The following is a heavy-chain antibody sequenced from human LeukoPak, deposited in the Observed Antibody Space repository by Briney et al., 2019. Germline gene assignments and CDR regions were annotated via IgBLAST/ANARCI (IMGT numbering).Heavy chain of an antibody. V-gene: IGHV3-21*01. D-gene: IGHD6-13*01. CDR2: ISGGSSYM. CDR1: GFIFSSYS. Sequence: GGSLRLSCAASGFIFSSYSMNWVRQAPGKGLEWVACISGGSSYMYYADSVKGRFTVSRDNAKNSLYLQMNSLRAEDTAVYYCARGVDSSSWYWWFDPWGQGTLVTVSS. CDR3: ARGVDSSSWYWWFDP. J-gene: IGHJ5*02.